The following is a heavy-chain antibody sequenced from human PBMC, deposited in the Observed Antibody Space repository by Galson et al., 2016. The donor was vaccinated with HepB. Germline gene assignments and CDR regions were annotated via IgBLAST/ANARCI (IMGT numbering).Heavy chain of an antibody. J-gene: IGHJ3*01. CDR2: VYPGNSEI. CDR3: ARRECRGSDCFSAYDF. V-gene: IGHV5-51*01. Sequence: SGAEVKKPGESLKISCKGSGYRFANYWIGWVRQMPGKGLESMGIVYPGNSEIRYSPSFQGQVTISADKSITTVYLQWNSLKASDSAIYYCARRECRGSDCFSAYDFWGHGTVVTVSS. D-gene: IGHD2-21*02. CDR1: GYRFANYW.